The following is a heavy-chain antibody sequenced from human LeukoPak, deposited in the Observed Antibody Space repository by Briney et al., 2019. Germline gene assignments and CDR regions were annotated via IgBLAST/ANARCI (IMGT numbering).Heavy chain of an antibody. D-gene: IGHD3-22*01. J-gene: IGHJ4*02. Sequence: GASVKLSCKASGYTFTGYYMHWLRQAPGQGLEWMGRINPNSGGTNYAQKFQGRVTMTRDTSISTAYMELSRLRSDDTAVYYCAAYDSSGYYYARGSLDYWGQGTLVTVSS. CDR1: GYTFTGYY. CDR3: AAYDSSGYYYARGSLDY. CDR2: INPNSGGT. V-gene: IGHV1-2*06.